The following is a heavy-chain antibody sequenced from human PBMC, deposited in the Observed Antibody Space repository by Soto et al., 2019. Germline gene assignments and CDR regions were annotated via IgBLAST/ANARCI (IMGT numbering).Heavy chain of an antibody. CDR3: ARDTSSGGAEYYYGMDV. CDR1: GYTFTSYG. J-gene: IGHJ6*02. Sequence: ASVKVSCKASGYTFTSYGISWVRQAPGQGLEWMGWISAYNGNTNYAQKLQGRVTMTTDTSTSTAYMELRSLRSDDTAVYYCARDTSSGGAEYYYGMDVWGQGNTVTVSS. V-gene: IGHV1-18*01. CDR2: ISAYNGNT. D-gene: IGHD6-19*01.